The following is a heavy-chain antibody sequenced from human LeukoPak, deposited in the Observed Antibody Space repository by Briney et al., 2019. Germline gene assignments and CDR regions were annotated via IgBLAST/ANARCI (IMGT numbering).Heavy chain of an antibody. D-gene: IGHD2-15*01. CDR2: TYYRSTWYN. V-gene: IGHV6-1*01. J-gene: IGHJ6*02. CDR1: GDSVSSNSVT. Sequence: SQTLSLTFAISGDSVSSNSVTWNWIRQSPSRGLEWLGRTYYRSTWYNDYAVSVRGRITVNPDTSKNQFSLHLNSVTPEDTAVYYCAKSVYCSGGSCSPFPYYYYYGMDVWGQGTTVTVSS. CDR3: AKSVYCSGGSCSPFPYYYYYGMDV.